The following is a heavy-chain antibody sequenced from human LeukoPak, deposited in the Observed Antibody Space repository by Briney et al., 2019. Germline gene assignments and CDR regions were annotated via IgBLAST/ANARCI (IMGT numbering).Heavy chain of an antibody. CDR3: ARNRRLAVIDY. D-gene: IGHD3-3*02. CDR2: IKQDGSEK. V-gene: IGHV3-7*01. Sequence: SGGSLRLSCAASGFTFSSYWMSWVRQAPGKGLERVANIKQDGSEKYYVDSVKGRFTISRDNAKNSLYLQMNSLRAEDTAVYYCARNRRLAVIDYWGQGTLVTVSS. J-gene: IGHJ4*02. CDR1: GFTFSSYW.